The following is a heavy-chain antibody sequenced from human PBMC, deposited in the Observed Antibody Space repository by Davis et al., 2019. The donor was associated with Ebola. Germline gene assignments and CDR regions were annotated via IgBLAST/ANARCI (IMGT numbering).Heavy chain of an antibody. CDR2: IKQDGSGK. CDR3: ASQHGSGSYYLRY. V-gene: IGHV3-7*01. CDR1: GFTFSSYW. J-gene: IGHJ4*02. D-gene: IGHD3-10*01. Sequence: GESLKISCAASGFTFSSYWMSWVRQAPGKGLEWVANIKQDGSGKYYVDSVKGRFTISRDNAKNSLYLQMNSLRAEDTAVYYCASQHGSGSYYLRYWGQGTLVTVSS.